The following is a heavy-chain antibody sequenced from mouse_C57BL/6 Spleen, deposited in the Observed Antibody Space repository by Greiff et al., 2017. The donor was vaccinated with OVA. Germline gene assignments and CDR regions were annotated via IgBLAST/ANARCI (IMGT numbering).Heavy chain of an antibody. J-gene: IGHJ4*01. D-gene: IGHD1-1*01. CDR2: INPSNGGA. V-gene: IGHV1-53*01. CDR3: ARGGLLRDYAMDY. CDR1: GYTFTSYW. Sequence: VKLQQSGTELVKPGASVKLSCKASGYTFTSYWLHWVKQRPGQGLEWIGNINPSNGGANYNEKFKSKATLTVDKSSSTAYMQLSSLTSEDSAVYYCARGGLLRDYAMDYWGQGTSVTVSS.